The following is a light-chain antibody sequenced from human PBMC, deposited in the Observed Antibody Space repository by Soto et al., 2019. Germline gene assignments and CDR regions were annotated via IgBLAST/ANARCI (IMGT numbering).Light chain of an antibody. V-gene: IGKV1-5*01. J-gene: IGKJ1*01. Sequence: DIQMTQCPSTRSASLGDSVTSTVRASQSISSWLAWYQHKPGKAPKLLIYDASSLESGVPSRFSGSGSGTEFTLTISSLQPDDLATYYCQQYNRYPAFGQGTKVDIK. CDR1: QSISSW. CDR3: QQYNRYPA. CDR2: DAS.